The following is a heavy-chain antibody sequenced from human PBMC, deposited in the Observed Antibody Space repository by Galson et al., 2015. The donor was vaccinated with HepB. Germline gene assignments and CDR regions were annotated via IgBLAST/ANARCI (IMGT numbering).Heavy chain of an antibody. D-gene: IGHD6-19*01. J-gene: IGHJ4*02. V-gene: IGHV1-18*01. CDR3: ARVAQSSGFDY. Sequence: SVKVSCKASGYTFSSYSITWVRQAPGQGLEWMGWVSVYTYNTKYAQKFQGRFTMTIDTPTSTASMELRSLRSDDTAVYYCARVAQSSGFDYWGLGTLVTVSS. CDR2: VSVYTYNT. CDR1: GYTFSSYS.